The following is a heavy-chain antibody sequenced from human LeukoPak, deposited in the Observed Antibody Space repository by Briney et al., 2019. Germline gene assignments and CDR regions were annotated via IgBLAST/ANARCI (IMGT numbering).Heavy chain of an antibody. J-gene: IGHJ6*03. D-gene: IGHD6-13*01. CDR1: GGTFSSYA. CDR2: IIPIFGTA. CDR3: ARDLRPKAGLYYYYYMDV. Sequence: SVKVSCKASGGTFSSYAISWVRQAPGQGLEWMGGIIPIFGTANYAQKFQGRVTITTDESTSTAYMELSSLRSEDTAVYYCARDLRPKAGLYYYYYMDVWGKGTTVTVSS. V-gene: IGHV1-69*05.